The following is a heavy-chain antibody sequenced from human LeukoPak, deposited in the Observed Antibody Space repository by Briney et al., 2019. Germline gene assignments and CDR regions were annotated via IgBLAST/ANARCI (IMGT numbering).Heavy chain of an antibody. CDR1: GGSFSGYY. D-gene: IGHD6-25*01. V-gene: IGHV4-34*01. CDR3: ARRGYYYYYYMDV. J-gene: IGHJ6*03. CDR2: INHSGST. Sequence: SETLSLTCAVYGGSFSGYYWSWIRQPPGKGLEWIGEINHSGSTNYNPSLKSRVTISVDTSKNQFSLKLSSVTAADTAVYYCARRGYYYYYYMDVWGKGTTVTVSS.